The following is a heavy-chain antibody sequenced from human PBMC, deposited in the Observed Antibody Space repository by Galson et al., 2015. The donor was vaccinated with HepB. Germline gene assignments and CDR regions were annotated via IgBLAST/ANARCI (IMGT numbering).Heavy chain of an antibody. V-gene: IGHV3-23*01. Sequence: SLRLSCAASGFTFSSYAMSWVRQAPGKGLEWVSAISGSGGSTYYADSVKGRFTISRDNSKNTLYLQMNSLRAEDTAVYYCAGGNSHVYFQHWGQGTLVTVSS. D-gene: IGHD4-23*01. J-gene: IGHJ1*01. CDR3: AGGNSHVYFQH. CDR1: GFTFSSYA. CDR2: ISGSGGST.